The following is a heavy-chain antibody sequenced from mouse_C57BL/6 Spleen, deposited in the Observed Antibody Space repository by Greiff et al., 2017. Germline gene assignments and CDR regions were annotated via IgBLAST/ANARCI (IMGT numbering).Heavy chain of an antibody. CDR2: IYPGDGDT. J-gene: IGHJ4*01. CDR1: GYAFSSSW. CDR3: ANSRPMGAMDY. V-gene: IGHV1-82*01. Sequence: VKLVESGPELVKPGASVKISCKASGYAFSSSWMNWVKQRPGKGLEWIGRIYPGDGDTNYNGKFKGKATLTADKSSSTAYMQLSSLTSEDTAVYFCANSRPMGAMDYWGQGTSVTVSS. D-gene: IGHD1-1*02.